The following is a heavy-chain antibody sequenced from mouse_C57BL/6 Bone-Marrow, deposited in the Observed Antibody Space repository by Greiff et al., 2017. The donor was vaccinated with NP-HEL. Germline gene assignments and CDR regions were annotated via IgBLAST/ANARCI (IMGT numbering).Heavy chain of an antibody. V-gene: IGHV14-4*01. Sequence: VQLQQSGAELVRPGASVKLSCTVSGFNIKDDYMHWVKQRPEQGLEWIGWIYPENCDIDYALKFQGKATITADTSSNTAYLQLSSLTSEDTAVYYCTTGGSSPYAMDYWGQGTSVTVSS. CDR3: TTGGSSPYAMDY. CDR1: GFNIKDDY. D-gene: IGHD1-1*01. J-gene: IGHJ4*01. CDR2: IYPENCDI.